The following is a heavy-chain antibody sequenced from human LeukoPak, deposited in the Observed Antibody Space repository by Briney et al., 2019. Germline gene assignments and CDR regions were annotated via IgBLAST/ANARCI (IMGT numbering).Heavy chain of an antibody. CDR1: GYTFSHHG. CDR2: NSCYNGDT. CDR3: ARDPSNSSGYHAHFDS. Sequence: ASVKVSCKASGYTFSHHGVSWVRQAPGQGLEWMGWNSCYNGDTMHAQNVQGRVTMTTDTSTRTAYMELRSLRSDDTAMYYCARDPSNSSGYHAHFDSWGQGTLVTVSS. D-gene: IGHD3-22*01. J-gene: IGHJ4*02. V-gene: IGHV1-18*01.